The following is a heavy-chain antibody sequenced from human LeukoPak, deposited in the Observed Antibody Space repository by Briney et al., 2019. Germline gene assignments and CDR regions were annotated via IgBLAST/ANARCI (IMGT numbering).Heavy chain of an antibody. V-gene: IGHV3-48*01. J-gene: IGHJ4*02. CDR3: ARGSAIDY. CDR1: GFTFSSYS. Sequence: GGSLRLSCAASGFTFSSYSMNWVRQAPGKGLEWVSYISSSSTIYYADSVKGRFTISRDNAKNSLYLQMNSLGAEDTAVYYCARGSAIDYWGQGTLVTVSS. CDR2: ISSSSTI.